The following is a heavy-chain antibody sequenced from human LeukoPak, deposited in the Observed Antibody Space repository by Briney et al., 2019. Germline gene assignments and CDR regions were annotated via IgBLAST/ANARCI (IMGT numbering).Heavy chain of an antibody. J-gene: IGHJ4*02. CDR1: GYTFTSYD. CDR3: VLMVRGVIIKDY. V-gene: IGHV1-8*01. D-gene: IGHD3-10*01. CDR2: MNPNSGNT. Sequence: ASVKVSCKASGYTFTSYDINWVRQATGQGLEWMGWMNPNSGNTGYAQKFQGRVTMTRNTSIGTAYMELSSLRSEDTAVYYCVLMVRGVIIKDYWGQGTLVTVSS.